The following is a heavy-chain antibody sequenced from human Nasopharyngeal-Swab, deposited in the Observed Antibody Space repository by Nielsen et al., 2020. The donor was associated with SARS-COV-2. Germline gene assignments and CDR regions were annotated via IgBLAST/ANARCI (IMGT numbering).Heavy chain of an antibody. J-gene: IGHJ4*02. CDR3: ARFYGNGDY. Sequence: ASAKLSSKASGYTFTSYCISCVLRPPGQGLEWMGWISAYNGNTNYAQKLQGRVTMTTDTSTSTAYMELRSLRSDDTAVYYCARFYGNGDYWGQGTLVTVSS. D-gene: IGHD4-11*01. V-gene: IGHV1-18*01. CDR2: ISAYNGNT. CDR1: GYTFTSYC.